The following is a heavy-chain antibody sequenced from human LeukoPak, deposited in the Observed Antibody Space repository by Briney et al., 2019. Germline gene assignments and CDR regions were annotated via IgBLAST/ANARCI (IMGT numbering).Heavy chain of an antibody. V-gene: IGHV4-59*01. Sequence: SETLSLTCTVSGGSISSYYWSWIRQPPGKGLEWIGYIYYSGSTNYNPSLKSRVTISVDTSKNQFSLKLSSVTAAGTAVYYCARALPHRYSYGYGAFDYWGQGTLVTVSS. D-gene: IGHD5-18*01. CDR3: ARALPHRYSYGYGAFDY. J-gene: IGHJ4*02. CDR2: IYYSGST. CDR1: GGSISSYY.